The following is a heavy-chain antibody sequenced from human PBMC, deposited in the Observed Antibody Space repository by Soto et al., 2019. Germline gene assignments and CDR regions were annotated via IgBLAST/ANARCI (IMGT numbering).Heavy chain of an antibody. Sequence: PSETLSLTCAVSGGSISSSSLYYWSWIRQHPGKGLEWIGYIYYSGSTYYNPSLKSRVSISVDTSKNEFSVGLTSVTAADTAVYYCASLRSNYDHLTAYYKISYFDSWGQGTLVTVSS. V-gene: IGHV4-31*11. CDR1: GGSISSSSLYY. CDR3: ASLRSNYDHLTAYYKISYFDS. CDR2: IYYSGST. D-gene: IGHD3-9*01. J-gene: IGHJ4*02.